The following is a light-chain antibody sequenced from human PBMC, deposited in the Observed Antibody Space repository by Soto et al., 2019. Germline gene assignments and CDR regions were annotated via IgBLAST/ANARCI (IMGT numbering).Light chain of an antibody. J-gene: IGLJ2*01. V-gene: IGLV3-1*01. CDR1: KLGDKY. Sequence: SYELTQPPSVSVSPGQTASITCSGDKLGDKYACWYQQKPGQSPVLVIYQDSKRPSGIPERFSGSNSGNTATLTISWTQAMDEADYYCQVWESSTVVFGGGTKLTVL. CDR3: QVWESSTVV. CDR2: QDS.